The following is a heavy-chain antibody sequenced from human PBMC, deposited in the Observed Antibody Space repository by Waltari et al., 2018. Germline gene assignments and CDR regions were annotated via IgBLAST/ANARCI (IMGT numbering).Heavy chain of an antibody. CDR3: ARRYYDILTGYYYFDY. Sequence: QVQLVQSGAEVKKPGSSVKVSCKASGVTFSSYAISWVRQAPGQGLEWMGGIIPIFGTANYAQNFQGRVTITADEATSTAYMELSSLRSEDTAVYYCARRYYDILTGYYYFDYWGQGTLVTVSS. V-gene: IGHV1-69*01. D-gene: IGHD3-9*01. CDR1: GVTFSSYA. CDR2: IIPIFGTA. J-gene: IGHJ4*02.